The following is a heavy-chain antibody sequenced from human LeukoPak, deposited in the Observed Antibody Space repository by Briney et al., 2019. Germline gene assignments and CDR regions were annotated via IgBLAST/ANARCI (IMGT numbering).Heavy chain of an antibody. CDR3: ARDGVSYAIVAQEDY. D-gene: IGHD2-15*01. CDR2: ISYDGSNK. J-gene: IGHJ4*02. V-gene: IGHV3-30*04. Sequence: GRSLRLSRAASGFTFSSYAMHWVRQAPGKGLEWVAVISYDGSNKYYADSVKGRFTISRDNSKNTLYLQMNSLRAEDTAVYYCARDGVSYAIVAQEDYWGQGTLVTVSS. CDR1: GFTFSSYA.